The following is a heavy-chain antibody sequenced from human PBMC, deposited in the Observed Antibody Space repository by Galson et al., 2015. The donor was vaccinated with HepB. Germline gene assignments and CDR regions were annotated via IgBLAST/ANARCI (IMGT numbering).Heavy chain of an antibody. CDR3: ARALGYCSSTSCYISEADAFDI. CDR1: GFTSSSYS. J-gene: IGHJ3*02. V-gene: IGHV3-21*01. D-gene: IGHD2-2*02. Sequence: SLRLSCAASGFTSSSYSMNWVRQAPGKGLEWVSSISSSSSYIYYADSVKGRFTISRDNAKNSLYLQMNSLRAEDTAVYYCARALGYCSSTSCYISEADAFDIWGQGTMVTVSS. CDR2: ISSSSSYI.